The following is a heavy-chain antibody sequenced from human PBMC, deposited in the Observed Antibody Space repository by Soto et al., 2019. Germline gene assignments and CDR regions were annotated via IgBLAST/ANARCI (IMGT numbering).Heavy chain of an antibody. CDR2: IIPIFGTA. CDR1: GGTFSSYA. J-gene: IGHJ4*02. CDR3: ASSTSRDGFPGRDY. Sequence: SVKVSCKASGGTFSSYAISWVRQAPGQGLEWMGGIIPIFGTANYAQKFQGRATITADESTSTAYMELSSLRSEDTAVYYCASSTSRDGFPGRDYWGQGTLVTVSS. V-gene: IGHV1-69*13. D-gene: IGHD2-2*01.